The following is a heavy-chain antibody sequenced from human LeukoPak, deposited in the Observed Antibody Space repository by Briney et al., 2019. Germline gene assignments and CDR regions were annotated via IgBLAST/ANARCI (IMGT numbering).Heavy chain of an antibody. CDR2: IIPIFGTA. J-gene: IGHJ4*02. Sequence: SVKVSCKASGGTFSSYAISWVRQAPGQGLERMGGIIPIFGTANYAQKFQERVTITRDMSTSTAYMELSSLRSEDTAVYYCAADLGGMVYYWGQGTLVTVSS. CDR3: AADLGGMVYY. D-gene: IGHD2-8*01. V-gene: IGHV1-69*05. CDR1: GGTFSSYA.